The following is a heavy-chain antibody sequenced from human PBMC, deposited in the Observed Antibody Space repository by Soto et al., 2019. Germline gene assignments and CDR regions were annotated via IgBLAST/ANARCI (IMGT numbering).Heavy chain of an antibody. CDR2: ISYDGSNK. CDR1: GFTFSSYG. CDR3: AKDRRKVVVAAPFDS. Sequence: GGSLRLSCAASGFTFSSYGMHWVRQAPGKGLEWVAVISYDGSNKYYADSVKGRFTISRDNSKNTLYLQMNSLRAEDTAVYYCAKDRRKVVVAAPFDSWGQGALVTVSS. V-gene: IGHV3-30*18. J-gene: IGHJ4*02. D-gene: IGHD2-15*01.